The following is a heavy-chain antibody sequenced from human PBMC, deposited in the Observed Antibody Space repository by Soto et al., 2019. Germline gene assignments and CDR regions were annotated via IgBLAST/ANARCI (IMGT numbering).Heavy chain of an antibody. V-gene: IGHV3-7*05. CDR2: IKQDGSEK. J-gene: IGHJ4*02. CDR1: GFSFSSHW. CDR3: ARVTSPGYFDS. Sequence: EVQLVESGGGLVQPGGSLRLSCAASGFSFSSHWMTWVRQAPGKGPEWVAYIKQDGSEKYYVDSVMGRFTISRDNTQSSLSLQMNTLRVEDTAVYYCARVTSPGYFDSWGQGTLVTVSS.